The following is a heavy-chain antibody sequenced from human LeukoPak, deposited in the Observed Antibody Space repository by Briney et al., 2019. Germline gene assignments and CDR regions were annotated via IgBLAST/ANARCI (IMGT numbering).Heavy chain of an antibody. J-gene: IGHJ3*02. Sequence: GGSLRLSCAASGFNFNNYVMHWVRQAPGKGLEWVTEISFDGRKKTYVDSVKGRFTISRDSPKNTVYLQMDSLRAEDTAVYYCARGAEKILSFGEYPSDAFDIWGQGTMDTVSS. CDR1: GFNFNNYV. CDR3: ARGAEKILSFGEYPSDAFDI. V-gene: IGHV3-30*03. CDR2: ISFDGRKK. D-gene: IGHD3-10*01.